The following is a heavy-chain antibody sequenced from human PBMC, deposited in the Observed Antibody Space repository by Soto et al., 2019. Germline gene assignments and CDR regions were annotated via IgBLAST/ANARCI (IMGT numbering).Heavy chain of an antibody. J-gene: IGHJ3*01. CDR2: INPGNGNT. V-gene: IGHV1-3*01. CDR1: GYTFSNYA. CDR3: ARWVGSDLFDV. Sequence: GASVKVSCKASGYTFSNYAMHWVRQAPGQRPEWMGWINPGNGNTKYSQKFQTGVTFTRDTSASTAYMDLSNLRSEDTAVYYCARWVGSDLFDVWGQGTMVPVSS. D-gene: IGHD3-10*01.